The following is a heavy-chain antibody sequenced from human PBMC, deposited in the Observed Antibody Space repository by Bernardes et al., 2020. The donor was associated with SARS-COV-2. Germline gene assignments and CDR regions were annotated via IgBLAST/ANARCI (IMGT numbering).Heavy chain of an antibody. D-gene: IGHD2-21*01. J-gene: IGHJ6*02. Sequence: GSLRLSCEASGFPFNNYGMHWVRRAPDKGLEWVAVIWYDGSTKYYADSVKGRFTVSRDNSKSTLYLQMNSLRVEDTATYYCVRRFCAVSSACGNFYGMGVWGQGTTVTVSS. CDR3: VRRFCAVSSACGNFYGMGV. CDR2: IWYDGSTK. CDR1: GFPFNNYG. V-gene: IGHV3-33*03.